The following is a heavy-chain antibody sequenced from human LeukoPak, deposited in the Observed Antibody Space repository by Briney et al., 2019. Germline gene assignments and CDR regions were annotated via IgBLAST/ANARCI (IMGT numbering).Heavy chain of an antibody. J-gene: IGHJ4*02. CDR2: INSDGSWT. CDR3: ARGVDYYENSGTIDY. CDR1: GFTFSSYA. Sequence: GGSLRLSCAASGFTFSSYAMSWVRQAPGKGLVWVSHINSDGSWTSYADSVKGRFTISKDNAKNTVYLQMNSLRAEDTAVYYCARGVDYYENSGTIDYWGQGTLVTVSS. D-gene: IGHD3-22*01. V-gene: IGHV3-74*01.